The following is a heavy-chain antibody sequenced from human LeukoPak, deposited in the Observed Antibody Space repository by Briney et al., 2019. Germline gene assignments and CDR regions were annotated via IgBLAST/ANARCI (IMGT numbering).Heavy chain of an antibody. J-gene: IGHJ3*02. V-gene: IGHV4-59*12. Sequence: ASETLSLTCTVSGGSISSYYWSWIRQPPGKGLEWIGYIYYSGSTNYNPSLKSRVTISVDRSKNQFSLKLSSVTAADTAVYYCARSAYDSSGYYYGRLDAFDIWGQGTMVTVSS. CDR2: IYYSGST. D-gene: IGHD3-22*01. CDR1: GGSISSYY. CDR3: ARSAYDSSGYYYGRLDAFDI.